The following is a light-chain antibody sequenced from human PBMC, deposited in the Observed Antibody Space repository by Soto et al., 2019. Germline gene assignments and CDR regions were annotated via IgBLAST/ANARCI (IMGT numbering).Light chain of an antibody. CDR2: DAS. CDR1: QTIRRW. Sequence: DIEMTQSPSTLSAPVGARVTITCRASQTIRRWLAWYQQRPGKAPKVLIYDASTLESGVPARFSGSGSETEFTLTISSLQPEDSATYYCQHYNSDPWTFGQGTKVEIK. V-gene: IGKV1-5*01. J-gene: IGKJ1*01. CDR3: QHYNSDPWT.